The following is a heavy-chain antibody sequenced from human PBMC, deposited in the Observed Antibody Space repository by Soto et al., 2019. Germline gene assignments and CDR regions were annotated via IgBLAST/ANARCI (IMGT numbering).Heavy chain of an antibody. V-gene: IGHV3-73*01. J-gene: IGHJ6*02. D-gene: IGHD3-10*01. CDR3: SRHQEGRSMVFYGMDV. CDR2: IRTKSNNFAT. CDR1: GFTLSGSD. Sequence: GWSLRLSCAASGFTLSGSDIHWVRQASGKGLEWVGRIRTKSNNFATSYAESVRGRFTISRDDSDNTASLQMSSLKTEDTAIYYCSRHQEGRSMVFYGMDVWGQGTTVTVSS.